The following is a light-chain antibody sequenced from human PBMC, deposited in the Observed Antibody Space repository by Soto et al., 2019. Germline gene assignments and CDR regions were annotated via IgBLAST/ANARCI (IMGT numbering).Light chain of an antibody. J-gene: IGLJ1*01. V-gene: IGLV2-8*01. Sequence: QSVLTQPPSASGAPGQSVTISCTGTSSDVGGYNSVSWYQQHPVKAPKLMIYEVSKRPSGVPDRFSGSKSGNTASLTVSGLQAEDEADYYCSSYAGSNNFVFGTGTKVTVL. CDR3: SSYAGSNNFV. CDR2: EVS. CDR1: SSDVGGYNS.